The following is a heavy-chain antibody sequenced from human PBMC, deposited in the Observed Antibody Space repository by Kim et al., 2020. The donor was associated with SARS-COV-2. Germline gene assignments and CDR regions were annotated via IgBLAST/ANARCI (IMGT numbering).Heavy chain of an antibody. D-gene: IGHD2-15*01. V-gene: IGHV3-30*02. CDR2: GSNK. Sequence: GSNKYYADSVTGRFTISRNNSKNTLYLQMNILRAEDTAVYYCAKGSFFDYWGQGTLVTVSS. CDR3: AKGSFFDY. J-gene: IGHJ4*02.